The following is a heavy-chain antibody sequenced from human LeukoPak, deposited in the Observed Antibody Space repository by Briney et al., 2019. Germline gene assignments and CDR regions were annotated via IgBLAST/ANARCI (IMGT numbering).Heavy chain of an antibody. D-gene: IGHD2-2*01. CDR3: ARWTMYCSSSSCPTYYYYGMDV. CDR2: IYYSGST. V-gene: IGHV4-30-4*01. CDR1: GGSISSGDYY. J-gene: IGHJ6*02. Sequence: SETLSLTCTVSGGSISSGDYYWSWIRQPPGKGLEWIGYIYYSGSTYYNPSLKSRITISVDTSKNQFSLKLSSATAADTAVYYCARWTMYCSSSSCPTYYYYGMDVWGQGTTVTVSS.